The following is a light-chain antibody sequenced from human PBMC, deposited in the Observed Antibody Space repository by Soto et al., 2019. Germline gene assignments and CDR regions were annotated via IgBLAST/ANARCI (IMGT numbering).Light chain of an antibody. V-gene: IGLV1-44*01. CDR2: TND. CDR1: ISNIGSNT. Sequence: QSVLTQPPSASGTPGQSVTISCSGGISNIGSNTVSWYQQLPGTAPKVLIYTNDQRPSGVPDRFSGSKSGTSASLAISGLESEDAADYYCAAWDDRLNGWLFGGGTQLTVL. J-gene: IGLJ7*01. CDR3: AAWDDRLNGWL.